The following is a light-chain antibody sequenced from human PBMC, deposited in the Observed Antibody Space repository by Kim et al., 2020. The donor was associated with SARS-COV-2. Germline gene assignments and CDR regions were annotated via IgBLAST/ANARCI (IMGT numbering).Light chain of an antibody. CDR3: QAWDSSTAV. CDR1: KLGDKY. V-gene: IGLV3-1*01. CDR2: QDS. J-gene: IGLJ3*02. Sequence: MSPGQTASITCTGDKLGDKYACWYQQKPGQSPVLVIYQDSKRPSGIPERFSGSNSGNTATLTISGTQAMDEADYYCQAWDSSTAVFGGGTQLTVL.